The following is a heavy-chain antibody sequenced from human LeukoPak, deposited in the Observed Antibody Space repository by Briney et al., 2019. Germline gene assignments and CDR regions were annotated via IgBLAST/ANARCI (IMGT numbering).Heavy chain of an antibody. J-gene: IGHJ2*01. V-gene: IGHV3-23*01. CDR2: ISGSGGST. CDR1: GFTFSSYA. D-gene: IGHD4-17*01. Sequence: PGGSLRLSCAASGFTFSSYAMSWVRQAPGKGLEWVSAISGSGGSTYYADSVKGRFTISRDNSKNTLYLQMNSLRAEDTAVYYWAKTLTTVTKRYWYFDLWGRGTLVTVSS. CDR3: AKTLTTVTKRYWYFDL.